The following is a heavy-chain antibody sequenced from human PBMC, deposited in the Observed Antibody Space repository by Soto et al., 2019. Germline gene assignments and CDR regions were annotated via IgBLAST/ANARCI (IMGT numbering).Heavy chain of an antibody. CDR3: ARAPPYYYESSGLGPSDY. D-gene: IGHD3-22*01. CDR2: ISGYSTNT. Sequence: VASVKVSCKASGYTFTTYGINWVRQAPGQGLEWMGWISGYSTNTNYAQKFQGRVTMTTDISTTTVYMELRSLRSDDTGVYYCARAPPYYYESSGLGPSDYWGQGTLVTVSS. V-gene: IGHV1-18*01. J-gene: IGHJ4*02. CDR1: GYTFTTYG.